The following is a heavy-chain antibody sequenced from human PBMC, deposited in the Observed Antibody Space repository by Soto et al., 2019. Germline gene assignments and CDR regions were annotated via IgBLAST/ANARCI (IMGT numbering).Heavy chain of an antibody. V-gene: IGHV4-59*01. CDR3: AREKGDFWSGYAYYYGMDV. Sequence: SETLCLTCTVAGGSISGYYWSWIRQPPGKGLEWIGYIYYSGSTNYNPSLKSRVTISVDTSKNQFSLKLSSVTAADTAVYYCAREKGDFWSGYAYYYGMDVWGQGTTVTVSS. CDR1: GGSISGYY. CDR2: IYYSGST. D-gene: IGHD3-3*01. J-gene: IGHJ6*02.